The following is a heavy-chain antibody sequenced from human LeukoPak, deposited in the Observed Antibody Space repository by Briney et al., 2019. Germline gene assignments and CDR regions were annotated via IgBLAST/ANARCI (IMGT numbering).Heavy chain of an antibody. CDR2: LDPEDGET. CDR3: ATDLGTLYGDNFRYFDY. J-gene: IGHJ4*02. Sequence: RASVKVSCKVSGYTLTELSMHWVRQAPGKGLEWMGGLDPEDGETINAQKFQGRVTMTEDTSTDTAYMELSSLRSEDTAVYYCATDLGTLYGDNFRYFDYWGQGTLVTVSS. V-gene: IGHV1-24*01. CDR1: GYTLTELS. D-gene: IGHD4-17*01.